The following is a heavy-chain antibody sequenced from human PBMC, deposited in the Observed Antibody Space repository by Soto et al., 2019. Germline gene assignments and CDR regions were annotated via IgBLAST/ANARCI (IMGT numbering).Heavy chain of an antibody. CDR3: AARTAVYHSYRCMDV. Sequence: SVKVSCKASGFTFTSSAVQWVRQARGQRLEWIGWIVVGSGNTNYAQKFQERVTITRDMSTSTAYMELSSLRSEDTAVYYCAARTAVYHSYRCMDVWGQGTTVTVSS. D-gene: IGHD4-4*01. J-gene: IGHJ6*02. CDR2: IVVGSGNT. CDR1: GFTFTSSA. V-gene: IGHV1-58*01.